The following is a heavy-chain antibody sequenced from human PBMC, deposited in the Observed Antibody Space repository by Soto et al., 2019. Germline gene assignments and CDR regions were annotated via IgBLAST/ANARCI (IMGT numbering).Heavy chain of an antibody. CDR3: ARYYYDTSGYYYDY. V-gene: IGHV4-59*13. Sequence: PSETLSLTCTVSGGSISRYYWSWIRQPPGRGLEWIGYIYYNGTTNYNPSLKSRVTMSVGTSKNQFSLKLSSVTAADTAVYYCARYYYDTSGYYYDYWGQGSLVP. CDR2: IYYNGTT. J-gene: IGHJ4*02. D-gene: IGHD3-22*01. CDR1: GGSISRYY.